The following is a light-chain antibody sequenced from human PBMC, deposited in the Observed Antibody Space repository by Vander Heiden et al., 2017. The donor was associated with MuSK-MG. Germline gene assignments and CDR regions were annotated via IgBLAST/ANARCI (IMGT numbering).Light chain of an antibody. J-gene: IGLJ2*01. CDR2: GKN. V-gene: IGLV3-19*01. CDR3: NSRDSSGNHLGV. Sequence: VPVALGQTVRITCQGDSLRSYYASWYQQKPGQAPVLVIYGKNNRPSGIPDRFSGSSSGNTASLTITGAQAEDEADYYCNSRDSSGNHLGVFGGGTKLTVL. CDR1: SLRSYY.